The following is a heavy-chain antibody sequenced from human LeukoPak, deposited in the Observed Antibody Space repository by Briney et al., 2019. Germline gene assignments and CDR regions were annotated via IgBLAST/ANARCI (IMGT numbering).Heavy chain of an antibody. Sequence: PSETLSLTCTVSGGSISSSSYYWGWIRQPLGKGLEWIGSIYYSGSTYYNPSLKSRVTISVDTSKNQFSLKLSSVTAADTAVYYCARVGIGAPFDPWGQGTLVTVSS. V-gene: IGHV4-39*01. D-gene: IGHD1-14*01. CDR1: GGSISSSSYY. CDR3: ARVGIGAPFDP. CDR2: IYYSGST. J-gene: IGHJ5*02.